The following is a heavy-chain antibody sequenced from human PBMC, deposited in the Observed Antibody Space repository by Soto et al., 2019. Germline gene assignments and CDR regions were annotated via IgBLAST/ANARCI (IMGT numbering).Heavy chain of an antibody. CDR1: GFTFSSYA. CDR3: AKSLGITGTPFDY. Sequence: AGGSLRLSCAASGFTFSSYAMSWVRQAPGKGPEWVSAISGSGGSTYYADSVKGRFTISRDNSKNTLYLQMNSLRAEDTAVYYCAKSLGITGTPFDYWGQGTLVTVSS. D-gene: IGHD1-20*01. CDR2: ISGSGGST. V-gene: IGHV3-23*01. J-gene: IGHJ4*02.